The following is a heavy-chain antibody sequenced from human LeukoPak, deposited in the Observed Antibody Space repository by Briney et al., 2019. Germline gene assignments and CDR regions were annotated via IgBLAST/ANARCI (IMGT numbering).Heavy chain of an antibody. D-gene: IGHD6-13*01. CDR1: GGSIGSGTYY. J-gene: IGHJ4*02. CDR3: ADHIAAAGHHYFDY. Sequence: PSETLSLTCTVSGGSIGSGTYYWGWIRQSPGKGLEWIGSIFYSGSTNYNPSLKSRVTISVDTSKNQFSLKLSSVTAADTAVYYCADHIAAAGHHYFDYWGQGTLVTVSS. CDR2: IFYSGST. V-gene: IGHV4-39*07.